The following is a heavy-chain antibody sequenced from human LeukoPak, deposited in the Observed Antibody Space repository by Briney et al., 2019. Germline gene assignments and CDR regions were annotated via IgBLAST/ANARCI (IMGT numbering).Heavy chain of an antibody. D-gene: IGHD5-24*01. J-gene: IGHJ4*02. CDR2: ISSSSSTI. Sequence: PGGSLRLSCAASGFTFSSYSMNWVRQAPGKGLEWVSYISSSSSTIYYADSVKGRFTISRDNAKNSLYLQMNSLRAEDTAVYYCARAKVGGDGYNYVGYWGQGTLVTVSS. CDR3: ARAKVGGDGYNYVGY. CDR1: GFTFSSYS. V-gene: IGHV3-48*04.